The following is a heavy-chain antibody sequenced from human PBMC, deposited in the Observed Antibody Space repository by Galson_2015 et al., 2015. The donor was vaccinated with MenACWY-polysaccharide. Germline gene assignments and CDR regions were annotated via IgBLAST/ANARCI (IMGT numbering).Heavy chain of an antibody. Sequence: SLRLSCAASGFTFSNYAMSWVRQAPGKGLEWVSTIGGRGSNTHYADSVKCRFTISRDNSKNTLSLQMNSLRAEDTAVYYSARVRYSTGKYQFDYWGQGTLVAVSS. CDR1: GFTFSNYA. CDR3: ARVRYSTGKYQFDY. V-gene: IGHV3-23*01. J-gene: IGHJ4*02. D-gene: IGHD2-2*01. CDR2: IGGRGSNT.